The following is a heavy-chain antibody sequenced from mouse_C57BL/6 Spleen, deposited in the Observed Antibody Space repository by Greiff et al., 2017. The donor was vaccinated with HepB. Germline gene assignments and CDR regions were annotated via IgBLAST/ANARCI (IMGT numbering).Heavy chain of an antibody. CDR3: ARSPLGGGFAY. J-gene: IGHJ3*01. D-gene: IGHD2-10*02. Sequence: VKLMESGPELVKPGASVKISCKASGYAFSSSWMNWVKQRPGKGLEWIGRIYPGDGDTNYNGKFKGKATLTADKSSSTAYMQLSSLTSEDSAVYFCARSPLGGGFAYWGQGTLVTVSA. CDR2: IYPGDGDT. V-gene: IGHV1-82*01. CDR1: GYAFSSSW.